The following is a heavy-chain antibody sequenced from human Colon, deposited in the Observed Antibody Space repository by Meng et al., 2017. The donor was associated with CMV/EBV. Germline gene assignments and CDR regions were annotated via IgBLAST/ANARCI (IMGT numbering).Heavy chain of an antibody. CDR1: GGSVSISRFF. Sequence: SETLSLTCIVSGGSVSISRFFWGWIRQPPGKGLEWIGNIFYSGSTYYNPSLKRRATFSVDTSKNQFSLKLSSVPAADTAVYYCARQNSYYDSLTGYYRPAGLDYWGQGTLVTVSS. J-gene: IGHJ4*02. CDR2: IFYSGST. D-gene: IGHD3-9*01. V-gene: IGHV4-39*01. CDR3: ARQNSYYDSLTGYYRPAGLDY.